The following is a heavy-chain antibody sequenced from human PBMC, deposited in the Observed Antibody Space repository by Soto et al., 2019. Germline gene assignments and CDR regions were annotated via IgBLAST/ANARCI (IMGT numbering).Heavy chain of an antibody. V-gene: IGHV3-30-3*01. J-gene: IGHJ6*04. D-gene: IGHD6-19*01. CDR2: VSFDGDKQ. CDR3: AKGTVAGTYYYYAVDV. CDR1: GFIFSSHT. Sequence: QVRLVESGGGVVQPGGSLRLSCAVSGFIFSSHTMHWARQAPGKGLEWVALVSFDGDKQYYAHTVRGRFTISRDFSKNTLYLQMDSLRTDDTAVYICAKGTVAGTYYYYAVDVWGNGTTDTVSS.